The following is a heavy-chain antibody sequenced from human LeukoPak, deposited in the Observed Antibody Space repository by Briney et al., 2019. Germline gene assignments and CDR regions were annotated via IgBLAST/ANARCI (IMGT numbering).Heavy chain of an antibody. CDR3: TKGRSNHY. J-gene: IGHJ4*02. CDR1: GFTFSDFW. D-gene: IGHD4-11*01. V-gene: IGHV3-7*01. Sequence: GGSLSLSCAASGFTFSDFWMGWVRQAPGKGLEWVANINQDGSENYYVDSVKGRFTISRDNAKNSLYLQMNSLRAEDTAVYYCTKGRSNHYWGQGTLVTAST. CDR2: INQDGSEN.